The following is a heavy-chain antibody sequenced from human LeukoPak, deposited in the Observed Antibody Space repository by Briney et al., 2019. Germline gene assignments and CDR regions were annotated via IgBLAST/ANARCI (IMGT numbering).Heavy chain of an antibody. J-gene: IGHJ4*02. CDR1: GGSISSYY. CDR2: IYYSGST. Sequence: PSETLSLTCTVSGGSISSYYWSWIRQPPGKGLEWIGYIYYSGSTNNNPSLKSRVTISVDTSKNQFSLKLTSVTAADTAVYYCARGVNSGYFDYCGQGTLVTVSS. D-gene: IGHD1-26*01. V-gene: IGHV4-59*01. CDR3: ARGVNSGYFDY.